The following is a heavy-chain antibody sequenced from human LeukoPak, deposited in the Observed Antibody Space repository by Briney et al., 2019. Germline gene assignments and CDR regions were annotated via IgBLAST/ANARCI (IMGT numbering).Heavy chain of an antibody. CDR1: GFSFTDYP. J-gene: IGHJ4*02. V-gene: IGHV3-48*02. CDR2: IRTTAEGAKYA. CDR3: ATDQRYAFDY. D-gene: IGHD3-9*01. Sequence: GGSLRLSCATSGFSFTDYPMNWVRQAPGKGLEWISNIRTTAEGAKYAYYADSVKGRVTISRDDGKNTLSLHMNSLRDDDTAVYYCATDQRYAFDYWGQGILVTVSS.